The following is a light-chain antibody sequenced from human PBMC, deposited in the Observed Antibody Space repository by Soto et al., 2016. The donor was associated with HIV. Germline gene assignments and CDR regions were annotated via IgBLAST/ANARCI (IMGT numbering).Light chain of an antibody. CDR3: QVWDSSTDHVI. Sequence: SSVLTQPPSVSVAPGKTARITCGGDNLGSKSVHWYQQKPGQAPVLVIYDDRDRPSGIPEQFSGSNSGNTATLTITSVEAGDEADYYCQVWDSSTDHVIFGGGTRLTVL. J-gene: IGLJ2*01. CDR1: NLGSKS. V-gene: IGLV3-21*04. CDR2: DDR.